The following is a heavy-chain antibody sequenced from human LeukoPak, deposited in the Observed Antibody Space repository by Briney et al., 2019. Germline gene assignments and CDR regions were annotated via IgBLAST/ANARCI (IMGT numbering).Heavy chain of an antibody. CDR2: IYYRGST. V-gene: IGHV4-39*07. CDR3: ASTNNYDILTGYLQY. D-gene: IGHD3-9*01. J-gene: IGHJ4*02. CDR1: GGSISSSRYY. Sequence: PSETLSLTCTVSGGSISSSRYYWGWIRQPPGKGLEWIGSIYYRGSTYYNPSLKSRVTISIDTSKNQFSLKLSSVTAADTAVYYCASTNNYDILTGYLQYWGQGTLVTVSS.